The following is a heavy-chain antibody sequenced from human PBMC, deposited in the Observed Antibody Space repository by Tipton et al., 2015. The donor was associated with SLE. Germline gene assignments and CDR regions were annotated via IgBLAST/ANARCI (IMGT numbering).Heavy chain of an antibody. CDR3: ARGLAMVRGDSMDY. J-gene: IGHJ4*02. Sequence: TLSLTCTVSGGSISSYYWSWIRQPPGKGLEWIEYIYSSGSTNYNPSLKSRVTISVDTSKNQFSLKLSSVTAADTAVYYCARGLAMVRGDSMDYWGQGTLVTVSS. V-gene: IGHV4-4*08. D-gene: IGHD3-10*01. CDR1: GGSISSYY. CDR2: IYSSGST.